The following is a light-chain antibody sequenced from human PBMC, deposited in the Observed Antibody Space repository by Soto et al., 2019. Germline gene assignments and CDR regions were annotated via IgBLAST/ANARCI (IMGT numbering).Light chain of an antibody. Sequence: DIQMTQSPSSLSASVGDRVTITCRASQDISNCLAWFQQKPGKGPNSLIYTASSLQSGVPSKFSGSGSRTDFTLTISSLQPEDFATYYCQQYHSYPITCGQGTRLEIK. CDR3: QQYHSYPIT. J-gene: IGKJ5*01. CDR1: QDISNC. CDR2: TAS. V-gene: IGKV1-16*02.